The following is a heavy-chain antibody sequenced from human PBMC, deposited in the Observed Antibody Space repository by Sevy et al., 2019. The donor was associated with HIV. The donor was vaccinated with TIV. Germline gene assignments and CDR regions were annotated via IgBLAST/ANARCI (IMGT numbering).Heavy chain of an antibody. CDR3: ATRGRVDATSRYYYYAMDV. CDR1: GYTFSDHG. Sequence: ASVTVSCKASGYTFSDHGINWVRQAPGQGLEWMGWISTYNANTNYAQNFQGRVTMTTDTSTNTAYTELRSLRSDDTAMYYCATRGRVDATSRYYYYAMDVWGQGTTVTVSS. CDR2: ISTYNANT. V-gene: IGHV1-18*01. D-gene: IGHD1-26*01. J-gene: IGHJ6*02.